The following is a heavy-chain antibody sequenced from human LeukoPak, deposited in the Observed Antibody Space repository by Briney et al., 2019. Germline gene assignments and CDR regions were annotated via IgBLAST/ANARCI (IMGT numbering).Heavy chain of an antibody. J-gene: IGHJ4*02. V-gene: IGHV3-30*02. D-gene: IGHD4-17*01. CDR1: GFTFSSYG. CDR2: IRYDGSNK. Sequence: GGSLRLSCAASGFTFSSYGMHWVRQAPGKGLEWVAFIRYDGSNKYYADSVKGRFTISRDNSKNTLYLQMNSLRAEDTAVYYCARDYDYGDSGFDYWGQGTLVTVSS. CDR3: ARDYDYGDSGFDY.